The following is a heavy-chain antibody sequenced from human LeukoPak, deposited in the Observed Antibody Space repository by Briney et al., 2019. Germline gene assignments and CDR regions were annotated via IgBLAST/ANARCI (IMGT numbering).Heavy chain of an antibody. Sequence: SVKVSCKASGGTFSSYAISWVRQAPGQGLEWMGGIIPIFGTANYAQKFQGRVTITADKSTSTAYMELSSLRSEDTAVHYCARVKRRRGSGSYRFYDYYYYYMDVWGKGTTVTISS. V-gene: IGHV1-69*06. CDR2: IIPIFGTA. J-gene: IGHJ6*03. CDR1: GGTFSSYA. D-gene: IGHD3-10*01. CDR3: ARVKRRRGSGSYRFYDYYYYYMDV.